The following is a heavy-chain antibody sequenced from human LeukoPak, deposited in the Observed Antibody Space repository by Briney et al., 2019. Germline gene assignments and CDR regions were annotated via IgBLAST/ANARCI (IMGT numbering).Heavy chain of an antibody. D-gene: IGHD3-10*01. CDR1: GFTFSSYW. CDR2: INQDGSEK. J-gene: IGHJ4*02. V-gene: IGHV3-7*01. CDR3: ASNSYYSSGSYYNRY. Sequence: GGSLRLSCAASGFTFSSYWMSCGRQAPGKGLEWVANINQDGSEKYSVDSVKGRFSISRDNAKNSLYLQMNSLRAEAKAVYYCASNSYYSSGSYYNRYWGQGALVTVSS.